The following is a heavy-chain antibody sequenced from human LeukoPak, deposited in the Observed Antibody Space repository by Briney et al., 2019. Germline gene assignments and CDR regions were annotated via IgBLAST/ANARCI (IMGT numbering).Heavy chain of an antibody. V-gene: IGHV4-59*08. Sequence: SETLSLTCTVSGGFISSYYWSWIRQPPGKGLEWIGYIYYSGSTNYNPSLKSRVTISVDTSKNQFSLKLSSVTAADTAVYYCASLGSGYSDYWGQGTLVTVSS. CDR1: GGFISSYY. CDR3: ASLGSGYSDY. D-gene: IGHD3-3*01. CDR2: IYYSGST. J-gene: IGHJ4*02.